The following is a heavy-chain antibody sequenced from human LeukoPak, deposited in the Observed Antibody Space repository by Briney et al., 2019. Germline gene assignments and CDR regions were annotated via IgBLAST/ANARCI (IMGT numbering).Heavy chain of an antibody. CDR1: GFTVSSNY. D-gene: IGHD6-19*01. J-gene: IGHJ4*02. Sequence: GGSLGLSCAASGFTVSSNYMSWVRQAPGKGLEWVSAISGSGGSTYYADSVKGRFTISRDNSKNTLYLQMNSLRAEDTAVYYCAKRRWLGRPDYWGQGTLVTVSS. CDR3: AKRRWLGRPDY. CDR2: ISGSGGST. V-gene: IGHV3-23*01.